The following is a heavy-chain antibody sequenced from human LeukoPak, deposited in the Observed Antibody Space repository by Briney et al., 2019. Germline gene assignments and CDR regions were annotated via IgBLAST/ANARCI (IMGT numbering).Heavy chain of an antibody. D-gene: IGHD3-22*01. CDR2: INHSGST. CDR1: GFTFSSYS. Sequence: GSLRLSCAASGFTFSSYSMNWVRQAPGKGLEWIGEINHSGSTNYNPSLKSRVTISVDTSKNQFSLKLSSVTAADTAVYYCARAPRIVVVIRKTYFDYWGQGTLVTVSS. V-gene: IGHV4-34*01. J-gene: IGHJ4*02. CDR3: ARAPRIVVVIRKTYFDY.